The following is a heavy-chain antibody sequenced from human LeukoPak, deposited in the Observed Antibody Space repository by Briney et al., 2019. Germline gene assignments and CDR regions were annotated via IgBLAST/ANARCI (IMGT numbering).Heavy chain of an antibody. CDR3: AKGGLRWAPFDY. CDR1: EFTVSDNY. J-gene: IGHJ4*02. V-gene: IGHV3-53*01. D-gene: IGHD4-23*01. CDR2: IYSDGTT. Sequence: GGSLRLSCAASEFTVSDNYMSWVRQAPGKGLEWVSIIYSDGTTQYADSVKGRFTISRDNSKNTLYLQMNSLRAEDTAVYYCAKGGLRWAPFDYWGQGTLVTVSS.